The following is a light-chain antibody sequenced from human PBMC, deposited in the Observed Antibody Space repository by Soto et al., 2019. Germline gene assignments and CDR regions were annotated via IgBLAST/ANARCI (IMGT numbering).Light chain of an antibody. V-gene: IGKV1-8*01. CDR3: QQYYNYPLT. CDR2: AAS. Sequence: AIRMTQSPSSFSASTGDRVTITCRASQSISSSLAWYQQKPGKAPKLLIHAASTSQSGVPSRFSGSGSGTDFTLTITCLQSEDFATYYCQQYYNYPLTFGGGTKVEIK. CDR1: QSISSS. J-gene: IGKJ4*01.